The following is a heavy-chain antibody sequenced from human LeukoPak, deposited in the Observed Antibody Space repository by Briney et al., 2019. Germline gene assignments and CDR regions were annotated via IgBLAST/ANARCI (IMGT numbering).Heavy chain of an antibody. Sequence: PGRSLRLSCAASGFTFSSYGMHWVRQAPGKGLEWVAVISYDGSNKYYADSVKGRFTISRDNSKNTLYLQMNSLRAEDTAVYYCARDERQQLVGYWGQGTLVTVSS. J-gene: IGHJ4*02. CDR2: ISYDGSNK. D-gene: IGHD6-13*01. V-gene: IGHV3-30*03. CDR3: ARDERQQLVGY. CDR1: GFTFSSYG.